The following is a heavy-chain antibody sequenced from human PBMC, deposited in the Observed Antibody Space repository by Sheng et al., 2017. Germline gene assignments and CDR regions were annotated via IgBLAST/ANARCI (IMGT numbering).Heavy chain of an antibody. CDR2: ISGSGGST. J-gene: IGHJ3*02. D-gene: IGHD5-12*01. Sequence: EVQLLESGGGLVQPGGSLRLSCAASGFTFSSYAMSWVRQAPGKGLEWVSAISGSGGSTYYADSVKGRFTISRDNSKNTLYLQMNSLRAEDTAVYYCAKDMRGEWLRSGIGAFDIWGQGTMVTVSS. CDR1: GFTFSSYA. V-gene: IGHV3-23*01. CDR3: AKDMRGEWLRSGIGAFDI.